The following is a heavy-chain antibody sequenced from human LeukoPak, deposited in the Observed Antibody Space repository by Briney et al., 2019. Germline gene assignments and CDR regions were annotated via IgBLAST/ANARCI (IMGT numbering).Heavy chain of an antibody. CDR3: ARGVDYGDYAFDCWFDP. D-gene: IGHD4-17*01. CDR1: GFTFSRYW. V-gene: IGHV3-7*03. J-gene: IGHJ5*02. CDR2: IKQDGGEK. Sequence: GGSLRLSCAASGFTFSRYWMSWVRQVPQKGLEWVANIKQDGGEKYYVDSVKGRFTISRDNAKNSLYLEMNSLRAEDTAVYYCARGVDYGDYAFDCWFDPWGQGALVTVSS.